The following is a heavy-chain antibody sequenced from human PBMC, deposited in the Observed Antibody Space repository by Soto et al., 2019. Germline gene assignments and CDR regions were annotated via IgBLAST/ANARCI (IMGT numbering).Heavy chain of an antibody. CDR3: ATVVTIFGVGGP. J-gene: IGHJ5*02. V-gene: IGHV1-24*01. CDR2: FDPEDGET. D-gene: IGHD3-3*01. Sequence: ASVKVSCKVSGCTLTELSMHWVRQAPGKGLEWMGGFDPEDGETIYAQKFQGRVTMTEDTSTDTAYMELSSLRSEDTAVYYCATVVTIFGVGGPWGQGTLVTVSS. CDR1: GCTLTELS.